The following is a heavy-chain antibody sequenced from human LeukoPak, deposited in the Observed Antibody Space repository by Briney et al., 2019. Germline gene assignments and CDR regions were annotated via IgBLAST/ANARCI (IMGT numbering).Heavy chain of an antibody. CDR1: GYTFTSYG. CDR3: AAHEYYYGSGSYLQTDY. Sequence: ASVKVSCKASGYTFTSYGISWVRPAPGQGLEWMGWISAYNGNTNYAQKLQGRVTMTTDTSTSTAYMELRSLRSDDTAVYYCAAHEYYYGSGSYLQTDYWGQGTLVTVSS. V-gene: IGHV1-18*01. CDR2: ISAYNGNT. J-gene: IGHJ4*02. D-gene: IGHD3-10*01.